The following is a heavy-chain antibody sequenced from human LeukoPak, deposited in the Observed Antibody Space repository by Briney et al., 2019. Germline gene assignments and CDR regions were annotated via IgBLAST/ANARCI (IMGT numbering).Heavy chain of an antibody. Sequence: PGGSLRLSCTVSGGSINSYYWSWIRQPPGKGLEWIGYIYYSGSTNYNPSLKSRVTISVDTSKNQFSLKLSSVTAADTAVYYCASSSCDILTGYYLTKFDYWGQGTLVTVSS. CDR3: ASSSCDILTGYYLTKFDY. CDR2: IYYSGST. V-gene: IGHV4-59*08. J-gene: IGHJ4*02. CDR1: GGSINSYY. D-gene: IGHD3-9*01.